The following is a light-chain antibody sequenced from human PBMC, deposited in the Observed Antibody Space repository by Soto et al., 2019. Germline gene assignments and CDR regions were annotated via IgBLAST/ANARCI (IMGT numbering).Light chain of an antibody. CDR2: YDD. CDR1: SSNIGNNA. CDR3: AASDDRLNAVV. J-gene: IGLJ2*01. Sequence: QSVLTQPPSVSEAPRQRVTISCSGSSSNIGNNAVNWYQQLPGKAPKLLIYYDDLLPSGVSDRFSGSKSGTSASLAISGLHPEDQADYYCAASDDRLNAVVFGGGTKLTVL. V-gene: IGLV1-36*01.